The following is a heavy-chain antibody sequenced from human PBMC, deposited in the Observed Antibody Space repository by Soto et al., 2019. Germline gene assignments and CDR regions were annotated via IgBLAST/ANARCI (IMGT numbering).Heavy chain of an antibody. D-gene: IGHD1-26*01. CDR1: GFTFSSYS. CDR3: ARGGIVGDGGAFDI. V-gene: IGHV3-48*01. J-gene: IGHJ3*02. CDR2: ISSSSSTI. Sequence: GGSLRLSCAASGFTFSSYSMNWVRQAPGKGLEWVSYISSSSSTIYYADSVKGRFIISRGNAKNSLYLQMNSLRAEDTAVYYCARGGIVGDGGAFDIWGQGTMVTVSS.